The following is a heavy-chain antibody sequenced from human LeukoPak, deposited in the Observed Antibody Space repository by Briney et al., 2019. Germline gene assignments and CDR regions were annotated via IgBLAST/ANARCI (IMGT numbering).Heavy chain of an antibody. J-gene: IGHJ4*02. D-gene: IGHD3-10*01. CDR3: ARARFLDY. CDR2: IYYSGST. Sequence: SETLSLTCTVSGGSISRYYWSWIRQPPGKGLEWIGYIYYSGSTNYNPSLKSRVTISVDTSKNQFSLKLSSVTAADTAVYYCARARFLDYWGQGTLVTVSS. V-gene: IGHV4-59*01. CDR1: GGSISRYY.